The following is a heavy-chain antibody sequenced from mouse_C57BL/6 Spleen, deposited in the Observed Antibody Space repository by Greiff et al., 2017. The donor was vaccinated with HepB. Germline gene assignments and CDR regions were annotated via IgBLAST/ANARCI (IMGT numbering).Heavy chain of an antibody. Sequence: EVQLQQSGPELVKPGASVKISCKASGYTFTDYYMNWVKQSHGKSLEWIGDINPNNGGTSYNQKFKGKATLTVDKSSSTAYMELRSLTSEDSAVYYCARRRDDYDDYYAMDYWGQGTSVTVSS. CDR2: INPNNGGT. J-gene: IGHJ4*01. V-gene: IGHV1-26*01. CDR3: ARRRDDYDDYYAMDY. D-gene: IGHD2-4*01. CDR1: GYTFTDYY.